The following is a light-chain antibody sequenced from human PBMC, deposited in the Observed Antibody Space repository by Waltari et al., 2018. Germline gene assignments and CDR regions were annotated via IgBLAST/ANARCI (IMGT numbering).Light chain of an antibody. J-gene: IGKJ4*01. V-gene: IGKV1-5*01. CDR1: QTINNW. Sequence: DIQMTQSPSTLSASVGDRVTIPCRASQTINNWLAWYQQKPGKAPKVLIYGSSNLESGVPSRFIGSGSGTKFTLTITSLQPDDFARYYCQQYSSYSAVSFGGGTRVEIK. CDR3: QQYSSYSAVS. CDR2: GSS.